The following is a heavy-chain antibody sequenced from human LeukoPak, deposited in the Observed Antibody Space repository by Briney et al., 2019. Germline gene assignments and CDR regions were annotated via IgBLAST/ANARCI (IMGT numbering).Heavy chain of an antibody. D-gene: IGHD3-9*01. CDR2: IYSGGST. V-gene: IGHV3-53*01. CDR3: ARGAEVDGQHYYYYGMDV. J-gene: IGHJ6*02. Sequence: GALRLSCAASGFTVSSNYMSWVRQAPGKGLEWVSVIYSGGSTYYADSVKGRFTISRDISENTVSLQINSLRAEDTALYYCARGAEVDGQHYYYYGMDVWGQGTTVTVSS. CDR1: GFTVSSNY.